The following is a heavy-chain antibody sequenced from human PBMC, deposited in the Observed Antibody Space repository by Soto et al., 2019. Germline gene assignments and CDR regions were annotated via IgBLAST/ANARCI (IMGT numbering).Heavy chain of an antibody. V-gene: IGHV1-2*04. CDR1: GYTFTGYY. D-gene: IGHD3-3*01. CDR3: ARAGVPARRDDFWSGYYYYYYYMDV. J-gene: IGHJ6*03. Sequence: ASVKVSCKASGYTFTGYYMHWVRQAPGQGLEWMGWINPNSGGTNYAQKFQGWVTMTRDTSISTAYMELSRLRSDDTAVYYCARAGVPARRDDFWSGYYYYYYYMDVWGKGTTVTVSS. CDR2: INPNSGGT.